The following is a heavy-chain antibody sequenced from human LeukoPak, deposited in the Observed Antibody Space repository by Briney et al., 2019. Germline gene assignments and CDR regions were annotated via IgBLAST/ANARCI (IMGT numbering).Heavy chain of an antibody. V-gene: IGHV3-21*01. Sequence: GGSLRLSCAASGFTFSSYSMNWVRQAPGKGLEWVSTISSSSNYIYYADSVKGRFTISRDNAKNSLYLQVSSLRAEDTAVYYCARGLPYNDAFDIWGQGTMVTVSS. CDR3: ARGLPYNDAFDI. D-gene: IGHD4-11*01. J-gene: IGHJ3*02. CDR2: ISSSSNYI. CDR1: GFTFSSYS.